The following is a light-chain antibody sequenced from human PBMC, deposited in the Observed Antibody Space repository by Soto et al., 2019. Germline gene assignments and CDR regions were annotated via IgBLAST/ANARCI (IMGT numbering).Light chain of an antibody. J-gene: IGLJ1*01. CDR2: DVS. Sequence: QSVLTQPASVSGSPGQSITISCTGTSSDVGGYNYVSWYQQHPGKAPKLIIYDVSDRPSGISSRFSASKSGNTASLTIYGLQAGDEADYYCCSYTSSSTPWVFGTGTKVPV. CDR3: CSYTSSSTPWV. V-gene: IGLV2-14*03. CDR1: SSDVGGYNY.